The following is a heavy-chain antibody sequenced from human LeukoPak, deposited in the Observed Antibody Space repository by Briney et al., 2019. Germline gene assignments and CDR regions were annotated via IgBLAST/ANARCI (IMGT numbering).Heavy chain of an antibody. CDR1: GGSISSYY. V-gene: IGHV4-59*01. Sequence: SETLSLTCTVSGGSISSYYWSWIRQPPGEGLEWIGYIYYSGSTNYNPSLKSRVTISVDTSKNQFSLKLSSVTAADTAVYYCARKGLRGGDFDYWGQGTLVTVSS. J-gene: IGHJ4*02. CDR3: ARKGLRGGDFDY. CDR2: IYYSGST. D-gene: IGHD3-16*01.